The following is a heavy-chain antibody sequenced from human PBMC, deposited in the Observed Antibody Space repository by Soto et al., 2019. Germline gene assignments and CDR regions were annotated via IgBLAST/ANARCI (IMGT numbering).Heavy chain of an antibody. CDR1: GDSITSGGYS. V-gene: IGHV4-31*03. CDR2: IYYSGVT. CDR3: ARDLLGRGSGRFAP. J-gene: IGHJ5*02. Sequence: QVQLQESGPGLVKPSQTLSLTCTVSGDSITSGGYSWTWIRQHPGKGLEWLGYIYYSGVTYYNPSLKSRVTRSVDTSKNQFSLKLSSVTAADTAMYYCARDLLGRGSGRFAPWGQGTLVTVSS. D-gene: IGHD3-10*01.